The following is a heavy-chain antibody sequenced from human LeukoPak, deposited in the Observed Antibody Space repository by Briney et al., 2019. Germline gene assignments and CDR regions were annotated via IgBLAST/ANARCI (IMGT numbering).Heavy chain of an antibody. CDR3: AKRGYDSSGYYYNWFDP. D-gene: IGHD3-22*01. V-gene: IGHV4-39*01. CDR1: GGSISSSSYY. CDR2: IYYSGST. Sequence: PSETLSLTCTVSGGSISSSSYYWGWIRQPPGKGLEWIGSIYYSGSTYHNPSLKSRVTISVDTSKNQFSLKLSSVTAADTAVYYCAKRGYDSSGYYYNWFDPWGQGTLVTVSS. J-gene: IGHJ5*02.